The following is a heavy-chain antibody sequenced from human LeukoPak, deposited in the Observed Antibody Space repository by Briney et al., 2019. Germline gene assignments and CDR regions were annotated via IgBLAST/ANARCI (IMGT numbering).Heavy chain of an antibody. J-gene: IGHJ4*02. D-gene: IGHD3-9*01. Sequence: GRSLRLSCAASGFTFSSYGMHWVRQAPGKGLEWVAVIWYDGSNKYYADSVKGRFTISRDNYKNTLYLQMNSLRAEDTAVYYCAKDLGDILTGYPQGGFDYWGQGTLVTVSS. CDR3: AKDLGDILTGYPQGGFDY. V-gene: IGHV3-33*06. CDR2: IWYDGSNK. CDR1: GFTFSSYG.